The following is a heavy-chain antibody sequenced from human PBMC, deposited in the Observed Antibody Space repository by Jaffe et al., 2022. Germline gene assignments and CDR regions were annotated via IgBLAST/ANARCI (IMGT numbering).Heavy chain of an antibody. Sequence: EVQLVESGGGLVQPGGSLRLSCAASGFTFSSYSMNWVRQAPGKGLEWVSYISSSSSTIYYADSVKGRFTISRDNAKNSLYLQMNSLRAEDTAVYYCARDGEAYYDFWSGYRILKFDYWGQGTLVTVSS. V-gene: IGHV3-48*01. J-gene: IGHJ4*02. CDR2: ISSSSSTI. CDR3: ARDGEAYYDFWSGYRILKFDY. CDR1: GFTFSSYS. D-gene: IGHD3-3*01.